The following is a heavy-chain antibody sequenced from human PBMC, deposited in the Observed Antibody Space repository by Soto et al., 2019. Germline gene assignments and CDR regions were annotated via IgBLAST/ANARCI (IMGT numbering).Heavy chain of an antibody. D-gene: IGHD3-22*01. CDR1: GFTFSYYY. Sequence: GGSLRLSCAASGFTFSYYYMSWIRQAPGKGLEWVSYISSSGSTIYYADSVKGRFTISRDNAKNSLYLQMNSLRAEDTAVYYCAXLKGRWDSYDSRGYIRGWGQGTLVTVSS. CDR3: AXLKGRWDSYDSRGYIRG. J-gene: IGHJ4*02. V-gene: IGHV3-11*01. CDR2: ISSSGSTI.